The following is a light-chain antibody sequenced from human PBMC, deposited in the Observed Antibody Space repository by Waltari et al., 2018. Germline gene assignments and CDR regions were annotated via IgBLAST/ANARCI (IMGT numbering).Light chain of an antibody. CDR1: SSIIGHNH. J-gene: IGLJ7*01. CDR3: GTWDSSLSGAV. CDR2: ENT. Sequence: QSVLTPPPSVSAATGQRVNISCSGGSSIIGHNHVSWYRQFPGTAPKLLIYENTERPSGIPGRFSGSKSGTSATLDITGLQAGDEADYYCGTWDSSLSGAVFGGGTHLTVL. V-gene: IGLV1-51*02.